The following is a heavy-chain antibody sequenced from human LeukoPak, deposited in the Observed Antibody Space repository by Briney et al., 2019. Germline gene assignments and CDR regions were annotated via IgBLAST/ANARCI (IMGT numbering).Heavy chain of an antibody. D-gene: IGHD1-7*01. CDR3: GRDFGLTGTKRSFDI. CDR2: ISGSGTTI. V-gene: IGHV3-48*04. CDR1: GFTFSSYA. J-gene: IGHJ3*02. Sequence: GGSLRLSCAASGFTFSSYAMSGVPQAPGKGLEWLLYISGSGTTIYYADSVKGRFTISKDNAKNSLDLQLNSLRADDTAVYYCGRDFGLTGTKRSFDIWGQGTMVTVSS.